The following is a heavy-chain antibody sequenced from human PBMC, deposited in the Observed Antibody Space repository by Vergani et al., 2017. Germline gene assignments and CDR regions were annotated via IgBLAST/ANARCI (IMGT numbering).Heavy chain of an antibody. V-gene: IGHV4-39*01. CDR1: GGSISSRSHY. D-gene: IGHD5-18*01. CDR3: ARQSAMIISQGHFDY. Sequence: QLQLQESGPGLVKPSETLSLTCTVSGGSISSRSHYWGWIRQSPGRGLEWIGSVYQSGNTFYNPSFKSRVTISVDTSNDQFSLRLASMAAADTAMYFCARQSAMIISQGHFDYWGQGVLVTVSS. J-gene: IGHJ4*02. CDR2: VYQSGNT.